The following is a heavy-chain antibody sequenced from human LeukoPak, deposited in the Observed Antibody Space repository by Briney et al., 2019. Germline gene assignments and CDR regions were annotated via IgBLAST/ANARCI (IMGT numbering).Heavy chain of an antibody. J-gene: IGHJ6*02. CDR3: ARVATDIVVVPAARGVYYYYGMDV. CDR1: GGSFSGYY. CDR2: INHSGST. Sequence: SSETLSLTCAVYGGSFSGYYWSWIRQPPGKGLEWIGEINHSGSTNYNPSLKSRVTISVDTSKNQSSLKLSSVTAADTAVYYCARVATDIVVVPAARGVYYYYGMDVWGQGTTVTVSS. V-gene: IGHV4-34*01. D-gene: IGHD2-2*01.